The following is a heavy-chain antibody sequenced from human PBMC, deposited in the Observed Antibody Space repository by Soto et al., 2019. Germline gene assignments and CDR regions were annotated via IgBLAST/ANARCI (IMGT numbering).Heavy chain of an antibody. CDR3: ARATV. CDR2: VKGDGSET. J-gene: IGHJ3*01. CDR1: GFTFSSYA. Sequence: GGSLRLSCAASGFTFSSYAMSWVRQAPGKGLQWVASVKGDGSETYYGDSLTGRFTVSRDNSKNSLYLQMNSLAAEDTAVYFCARATVWGQGTMVTVSS. V-gene: IGHV3-7*01.